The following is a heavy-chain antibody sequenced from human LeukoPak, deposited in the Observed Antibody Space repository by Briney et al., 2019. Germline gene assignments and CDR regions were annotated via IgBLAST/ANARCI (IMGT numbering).Heavy chain of an antibody. CDR3: ARGPRGLYDSSGDFDY. D-gene: IGHD3-22*01. CDR1: GFSITTGYY. J-gene: IGHJ4*02. CDR2: IFRIGST. Sequence: PSETLSLTCTVSGFSITTGYYWAWIRQPPGKGLEWIGTIFRIGSTYYNPSLKSRVTISVDTSKNQFSLKLSSVTAADTALYYCARGPRGLYDSSGDFDYWGQGTRVTVSS. V-gene: IGHV4-38-2*02.